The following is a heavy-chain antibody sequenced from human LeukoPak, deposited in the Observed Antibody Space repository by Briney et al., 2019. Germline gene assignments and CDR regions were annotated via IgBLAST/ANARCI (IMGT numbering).Heavy chain of an antibody. V-gene: IGHV4-59*08. CDR1: GGSISSYY. Sequence: SETLSLTCTVSGGSISSYYWSWIRQPPGKGLEFIGYIYYTGSTNYNPSLKSRVTISVDTSKNQFSLNLSSVTAADTAVYYCARAPSSGYSYGYGILDSWGQGTLVTVSS. J-gene: IGHJ4*02. CDR3: ARAPSSGYSYGYGILDS. CDR2: IYYTGST. D-gene: IGHD5-18*01.